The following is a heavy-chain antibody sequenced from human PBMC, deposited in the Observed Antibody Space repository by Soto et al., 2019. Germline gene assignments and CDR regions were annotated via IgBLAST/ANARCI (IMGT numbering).Heavy chain of an antibody. V-gene: IGHV3-11*01. CDR2: IDSSDSTI. Sequence: QVQLVESGGGLVKPGGSLTLSCAASGFTFNNYYMTWVRQAPGKGLEWVSFIDSSDSTIYYGDSVKGRFTISRDSAKNSQYMQINSLRAADTAVYYCTRGGEYYYGMDVWGQGTTVTVSS. CDR1: GFTFNNYY. J-gene: IGHJ6*01. CDR3: TRGGEYYYGMDV.